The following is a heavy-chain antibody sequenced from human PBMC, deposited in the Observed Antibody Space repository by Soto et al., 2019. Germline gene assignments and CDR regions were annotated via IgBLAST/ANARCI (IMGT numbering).Heavy chain of an antibody. J-gene: IGHJ4*02. V-gene: IGHV5-51*01. CDR1: GSSFTSYW. D-gene: IGHD4-17*01. Sequence: PGESLKISCKGSGSSFTSYWIGWVRQMPGKGLEWMGIIYPGDSDTRYSPSFQGQVTISADKSISTAYLQWSSLKASDTATYYCARHPFYGVTPRLDFDYWGQGTLVTVSS. CDR3: ARHPFYGVTPRLDFDY. CDR2: IYPGDSDT.